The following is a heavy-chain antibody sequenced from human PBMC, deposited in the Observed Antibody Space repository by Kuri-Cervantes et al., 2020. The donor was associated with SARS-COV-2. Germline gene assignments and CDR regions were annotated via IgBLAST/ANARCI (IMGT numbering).Heavy chain of an antibody. CDR2: IYTSGGT. CDR1: GGSIRSGSYY. D-gene: IGHD6-19*01. V-gene: IGHV4-61*09. Sequence: LRLSCTVSGGSIRSGSYYWSWIRQPAGKGLEWIGYIYTSGGTNYNPSLKSRVSISADTPKNQFSLKLSSVTAADTAVYYCARMSYTGWYYFDYWGQGTLVTVSS. CDR3: ARMSYTGWYYFDY. J-gene: IGHJ4*02.